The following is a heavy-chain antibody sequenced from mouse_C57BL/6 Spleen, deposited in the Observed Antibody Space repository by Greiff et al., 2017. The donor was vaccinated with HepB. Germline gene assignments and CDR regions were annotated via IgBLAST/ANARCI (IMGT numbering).Heavy chain of an antibody. V-gene: IGHV3-6*01. Sequence: DVQLQESGPGLVKPSQSLSLTCSVTGYSITSGYYWNWIRQFPGNKLEWMGYISYDGSNNYNPSLKNRISITRDTSKNQFFLKLNSVTTKDTATYYCARAHYYGSRGGFAYWGQGTLVTVSA. CDR1: GYSITSGYY. D-gene: IGHD1-1*01. CDR3: ARAHYYGSRGGFAY. J-gene: IGHJ3*01. CDR2: ISYDGSN.